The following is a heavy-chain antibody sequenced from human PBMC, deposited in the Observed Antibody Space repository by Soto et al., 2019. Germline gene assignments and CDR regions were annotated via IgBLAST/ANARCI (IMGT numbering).Heavy chain of an antibody. J-gene: IGHJ3*02. CDR1: GFTFSSYG. CDR3: AKVYHLGSSGNHDAFDI. V-gene: IGHV3-30*18. D-gene: IGHD6-13*01. Sequence: GGSLRLSCAASGFTFSSYGMHWVRQAPGKGLEWVAVISYDGSNKYYADSVKGRFTISRDNSKNTLYLQMNSLRAEDTAVYYCAKVYHLGSSGNHDAFDIWGQGTMVTVSS. CDR2: ISYDGSNK.